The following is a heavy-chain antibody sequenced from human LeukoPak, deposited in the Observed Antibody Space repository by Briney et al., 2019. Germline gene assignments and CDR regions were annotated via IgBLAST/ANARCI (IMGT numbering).Heavy chain of an antibody. J-gene: IGHJ5*02. CDR2: MNPNSGNT. D-gene: IGHD3-22*01. Sequence: ASVKVSCKASGYTFTSYDINWVRQATGQGLEWMGWMNPNSGNTGYAQKFQGRVTMTRNTSISTAYMELSSLRSEDTAVYYCASASSGYYYDNWFDPWSQGTLVTVSS. V-gene: IGHV1-8*01. CDR1: GYTFTSYD. CDR3: ASASSGYYYDNWFDP.